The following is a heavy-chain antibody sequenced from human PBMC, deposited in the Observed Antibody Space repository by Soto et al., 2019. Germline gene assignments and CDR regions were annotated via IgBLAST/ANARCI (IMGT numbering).Heavy chain of an antibody. CDR3: ATTGPY. CDR1: GFTFSSYG. V-gene: IGHV3-33*01. Sequence: QVQLVESGGGGVQPGRSLRLSCAASGFTFSSYGTHWVREAPGKGLEWVAVIWFDGRNKFYADSVKGRFTISRDNSKNTVSLQMNSLRDEDSAAYYCATTGPYWGQGTLVTVSS. J-gene: IGHJ4*02. CDR2: IWFDGRNK.